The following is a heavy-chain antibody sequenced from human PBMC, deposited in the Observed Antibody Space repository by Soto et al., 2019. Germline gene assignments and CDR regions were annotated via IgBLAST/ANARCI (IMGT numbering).Heavy chain of an antibody. CDR1: GGSISSGGYS. V-gene: IGHV4-30-2*01. J-gene: IGHJ5*02. CDR3: ARGRKPGNRFDP. Sequence: PSETLSLTCAVSGGSISSGGYSWSWIRQPPGKGLEWIGYIYHSGSTYYNPSLKSRVTISVDRSKNQFSLKLSSVTAADTAVYYCARGRKPGNRFDPWGQGTLVTVSS. CDR2: IYHSGST.